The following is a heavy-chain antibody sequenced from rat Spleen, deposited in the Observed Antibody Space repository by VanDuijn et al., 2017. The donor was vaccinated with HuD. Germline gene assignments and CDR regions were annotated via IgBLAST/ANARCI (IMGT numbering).Heavy chain of an antibody. D-gene: IGHD1-3*01. J-gene: IGHJ3*01. V-gene: IGHV10-4*01. Sequence: EVQVVESGGGLVQPKGSLKLSCAASGFDFNIYAMSWVRQAPGKGLDWVASISIKTHNYATFYGDSVKERFTISRDDSQSMVYLQMNNLKTEDTALDYCTVEDLRVATWFAYWGQGTLVAVSS. CDR1: GFDFNIYA. CDR3: TVEDLRVATWFAY. CDR2: ISIKTHNYAT.